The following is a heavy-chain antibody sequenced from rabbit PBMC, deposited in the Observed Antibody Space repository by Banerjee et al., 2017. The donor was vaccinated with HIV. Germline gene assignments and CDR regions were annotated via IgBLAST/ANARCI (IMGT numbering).Heavy chain of an antibody. CDR2: VYTGSSGNT. CDR1: GFSLSASDF. V-gene: IGHV1S45*01. D-gene: IGHD6-1*01. CDR3: ARNNVGAPGYGHAIAL. J-gene: IGHJ3*01. Sequence: QEQVVESGGGLVQPEGSLTLTCTASGFSLSASDFIYWVRQAPGKGLEWIACVYTGSSGNTYYASWAKGRFAISKTSSTTVTLQMTDLTAADTATYFCARNNVGAPGYGHAIALRGQGTLVTVS.